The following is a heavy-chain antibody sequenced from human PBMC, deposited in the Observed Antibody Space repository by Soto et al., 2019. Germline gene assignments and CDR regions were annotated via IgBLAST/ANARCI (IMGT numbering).Heavy chain of an antibody. D-gene: IGHD3-10*02. CDR3: ARSPLSYDYVRQTWREVGDSFDV. J-gene: IGHJ3*01. CDR1: NSSLGAFH. Sequence: QVHLEQWGAGLLKPSETLSLTCAIYNSSLGAFHWTWIRQPPGKGLELIGELIHGVSTNYNPSLKSRVTFSLDTSKSQFSLHVMSVTAADTAVYYCARSPLSYDYVRQTWREVGDSFDVWGRGTSVTVSS. V-gene: IGHV4-34*02. CDR2: LIHGVST.